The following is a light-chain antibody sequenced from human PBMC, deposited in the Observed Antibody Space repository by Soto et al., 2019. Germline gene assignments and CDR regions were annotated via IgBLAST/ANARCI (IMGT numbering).Light chain of an antibody. CDR2: DNN. J-gene: IGLJ2*01. CDR3: ATWDYSLTGEV. V-gene: IGLV1-51*01. Sequence: QSVLTQPPSVSAAPGQTVTISCSGSSSNIGNNYVSWYQQLPGTAPQLLIYDNNKRPSGIPDRCSASKTGTSGTLDITGLQTGDEADYYCATWDYSLTGEVFGGGTKLTVL. CDR1: SSNIGNNY.